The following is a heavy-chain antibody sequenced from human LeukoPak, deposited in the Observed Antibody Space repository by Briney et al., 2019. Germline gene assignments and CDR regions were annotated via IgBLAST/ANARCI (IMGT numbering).Heavy chain of an antibody. J-gene: IGHJ2*01. CDR3: ARRTTVTTGWYFDL. CDR2: IYYSGST. Sequence: SETLSLTCTVSGGSISSYYWSWIRHPPGKGLEWIGYIYYSGSTNYNPSLKSRVTISVDTSKNQFSLKLSSVTAADTAVYYCARRTTVTTGWYFDLWGRGTLVTVSS. D-gene: IGHD4-17*01. CDR1: GGSISSYY. V-gene: IGHV4-59*08.